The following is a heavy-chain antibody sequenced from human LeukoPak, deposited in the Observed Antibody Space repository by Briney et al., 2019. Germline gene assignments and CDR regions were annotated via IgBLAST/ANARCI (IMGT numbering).Heavy chain of an antibody. CDR1: GFTFSSYA. CDR2: ISGSGGST. D-gene: IGHD3-16*01. CDR3: AKAGEAFGTGEFDY. V-gene: IGHV3-23*01. Sequence: PGGSLRLPCAASGFTFSSYAMSWVRQAPGKGLEWVSAISGSGGSTYYADSVKGRFTISRDNSKNTLYLQMNSLRAEDTAVYYCAKAGEAFGTGEFDYWGQGTLVTVSS. J-gene: IGHJ4*02.